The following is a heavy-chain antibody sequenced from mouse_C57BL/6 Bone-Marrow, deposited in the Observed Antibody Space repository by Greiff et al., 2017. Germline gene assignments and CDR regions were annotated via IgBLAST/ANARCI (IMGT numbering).Heavy chain of an antibody. J-gene: IGHJ2*01. Sequence: EVQLQQSGTVLARPGASVKMSCKTSGYTFTSYWMHWVKQRPGQGLEWIGAIYPGNSDTSYNQKFKGKAKLTAVTSASTAYMELSSLTNEDSAVYYCTRYLYYYGSSFFFDYWGQGTTLTVSS. V-gene: IGHV1-5*01. CDR1: GYTFTSYW. D-gene: IGHD1-1*01. CDR2: IYPGNSDT. CDR3: TRYLYYYGSSFFFDY.